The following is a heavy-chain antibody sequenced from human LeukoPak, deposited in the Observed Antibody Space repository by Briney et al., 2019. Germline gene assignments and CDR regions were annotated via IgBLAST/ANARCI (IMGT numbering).Heavy chain of an antibody. J-gene: IGHJ5*02. Sequence: PSETLSLTCAVYGGSFSGYYWSWIRQPPGKGLEWIGEINHSGSTNYNPSLKSRVTISVDTSKNQFSLKLSSVTAADTAVYYCARGLGYYYDSSGYRLFDPWGQGTLVTVSS. CDR2: INHSGST. CDR3: ARGLGYYYDSSGYRLFDP. V-gene: IGHV4-34*01. D-gene: IGHD3-22*01. CDR1: GGSFSGYY.